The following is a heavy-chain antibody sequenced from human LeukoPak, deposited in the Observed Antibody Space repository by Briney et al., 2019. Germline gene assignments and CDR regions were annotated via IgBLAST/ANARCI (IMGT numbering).Heavy chain of an antibody. V-gene: IGHV1-2*02. CDR1: GYTFTGYY. D-gene: IGHD3-10*01. J-gene: IGHJ4*02. Sequence: GASVKVSCKASGYTFTGYYMHWVRQAPGLGLEWMGWINPNSGGTNYAQKFQGRVTMTRDTSISTAYMELSSLRSEDTAVYYCARGREGTGYYGSGSTDYWGQGTLVTVSS. CDR3: ARGREGTGYYGSGSTDY. CDR2: INPNSGGT.